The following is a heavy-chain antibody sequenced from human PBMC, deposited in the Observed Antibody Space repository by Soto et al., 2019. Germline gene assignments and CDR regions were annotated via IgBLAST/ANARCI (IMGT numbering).Heavy chain of an antibody. D-gene: IGHD5-18*01. CDR1: GYTFTSYG. Sequence: QVQLVQSGAEVQKPGAAVKVSCKDSGYTFTSYGFSWVRQAPGQVLAWMGLPIPYNGDTIYAQKFQGRVILTTDTATSTAYMGMGSLRSDDTAVYYCVRESSSGYRGWWDPGCQGNLVTVSS. CDR3: VRESSSGYRGWWDP. J-gene: IGHJ5*02. CDR2: PIPYNGDT. V-gene: IGHV1-18*01.